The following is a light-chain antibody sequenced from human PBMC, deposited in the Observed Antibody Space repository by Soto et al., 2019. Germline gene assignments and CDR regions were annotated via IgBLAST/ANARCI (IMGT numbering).Light chain of an antibody. J-gene: IGKJ4*01. CDR3: QQSYSTPLT. V-gene: IGKV1-39*01. Sequence: DIQMTQSQSSLSASVGDRVTITCRASQSISSYLNWYQQKPGKAPKLLIYAASSLQSGVPSRFSGSGSGTDFTLTISSLQPEDFATYYCQQSYSTPLTFGGGTMVDIK. CDR2: AAS. CDR1: QSISSY.